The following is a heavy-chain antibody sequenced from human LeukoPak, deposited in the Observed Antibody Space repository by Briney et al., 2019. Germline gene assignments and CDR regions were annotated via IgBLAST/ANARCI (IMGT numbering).Heavy chain of an antibody. CDR3: ARGVGALTYYYYYYGMDV. V-gene: IGHV4-31*03. D-gene: IGHD3-9*01. CDR2: IYYSGST. J-gene: IGHJ6*02. CDR1: GGSIRSSYYY. Sequence: PSETLSLICTVSGGSIRSSYYYWGWIRQPPGKGLEWIGYIYYSGSTYYNPSLKSRVTISVDTSKNQFSLKLSSVTAADTAVYYCARGVGALTYYYYYYGMDVWGQGTTVTVSS.